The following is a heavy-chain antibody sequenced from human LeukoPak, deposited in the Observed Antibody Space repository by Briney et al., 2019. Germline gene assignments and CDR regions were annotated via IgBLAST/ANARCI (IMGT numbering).Heavy chain of an antibody. J-gene: IGHJ4*01. Sequence: GGSLRLSCAGPGLAVSSYPMSWVPQATGKGLEWVSSISGGGAHTYYADSVKGRFSISRDSWNNTLHLQLESLSAADTAVYYCAKSVGYHYDSSGYYWLGTFDSWGHGTLVTVSS. V-gene: IGHV3-23*01. CDR2: ISGGGAHT. D-gene: IGHD3-22*01. CDR1: GLAVSSYP. CDR3: AKSVGYHYDSSGYYWLGTFDS.